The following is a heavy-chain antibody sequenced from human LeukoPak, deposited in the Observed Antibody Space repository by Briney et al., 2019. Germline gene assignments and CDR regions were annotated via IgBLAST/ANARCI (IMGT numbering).Heavy chain of an antibody. D-gene: IGHD3-10*01. V-gene: IGHV4-39*01. CDR2: IYYSGST. CDR1: GGSISSSSYY. Sequence: PSETLSLTCTVSGGSISSSSYYWGWIRQPPGKGLEWIGSIYYSGSTYYNPSLKSRVTISVDTSKNQFSLKLSSVTAADTAVYYCERQPGSVPFDPWGQGTLVTVSS. CDR3: ERQPGSVPFDP. J-gene: IGHJ5*02.